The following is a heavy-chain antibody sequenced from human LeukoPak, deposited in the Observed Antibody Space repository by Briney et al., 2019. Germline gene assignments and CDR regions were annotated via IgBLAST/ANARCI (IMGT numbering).Heavy chain of an antibody. Sequence: GGSLRLSCAASGFTFSNAWMSWVRQAPGKGLEWVANIKQDGSEKDYVDSVKGRFTISRDNAKNSLYLQMNSLRAEDTGVYFCVRGDNTQSKYRQFDSWGQGSLVIVSS. J-gene: IGHJ4*02. D-gene: IGHD3-16*02. CDR2: IKQDGSEK. V-gene: IGHV3-7*04. CDR1: GFTFSNAW. CDR3: VRGDNTQSKYRQFDS.